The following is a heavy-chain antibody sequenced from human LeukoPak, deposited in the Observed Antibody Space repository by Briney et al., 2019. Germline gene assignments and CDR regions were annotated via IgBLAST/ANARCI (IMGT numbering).Heavy chain of an antibody. V-gene: IGHV4-39*07. CDR2: IYYSGST. CDR1: GGSISSSSYY. Sequence: SETLSLTCTVSGGSISSSSYYWGWIRQPPGKGLEWIGSIYYSGSTYYNPSLKSRVTISVDTSKNQFSLKLSSVTAADTAVYYWARVLLPSGYLDYWGQGTLVTVSS. J-gene: IGHJ4*02. D-gene: IGHD3-3*01. CDR3: ARVLLPSGYLDY.